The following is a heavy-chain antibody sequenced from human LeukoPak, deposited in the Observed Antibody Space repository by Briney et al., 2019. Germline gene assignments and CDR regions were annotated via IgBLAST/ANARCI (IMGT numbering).Heavy chain of an antibody. J-gene: IGHJ4*02. V-gene: IGHV4-39*07. Sequence: SETLSLTCIVSGGSISKSPYYWAWIRQPPGKGLEWIGSVSNSGSAYYSASLKSRVTISVDTSKNHFSLKVSSVTAADTAIYYCARFSSGWFYFDYWGQGTLVTVSS. CDR2: VSNSGSA. CDR3: ARFSSGWFYFDY. CDR1: GGSISKSPYY. D-gene: IGHD6-19*01.